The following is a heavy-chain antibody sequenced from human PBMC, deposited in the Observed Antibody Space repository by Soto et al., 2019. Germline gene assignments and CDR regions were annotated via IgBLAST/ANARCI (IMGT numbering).Heavy chain of an antibody. D-gene: IGHD6-13*01. V-gene: IGHV4-4*07. CDR1: GGSISSYY. Sequence: KSSETLSLTCTVSGGSISSYYWSWIRQPAGKGLEWIGRIYTSGSTNYNPSLKSRVTMSVDTSKNQFSLKLSSVTAADTAVYYCARGTGDSSSWYNYFDYWGQGTLVTVSS. CDR2: IYTSGST. J-gene: IGHJ4*02. CDR3: ARGTGDSSSWYNYFDY.